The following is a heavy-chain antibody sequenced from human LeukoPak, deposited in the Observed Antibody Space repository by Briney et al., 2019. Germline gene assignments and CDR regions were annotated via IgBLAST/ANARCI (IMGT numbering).Heavy chain of an antibody. D-gene: IGHD1-26*01. V-gene: IGHV4-59*01. Sequence: SESLSLTCTVSGGSINNYYWNWIRQPPGKGLEWLGYIYYTGSTNYNPSLKSRVTISVDTSKNQCSLRLNSVTAADTAVYYCARGYSGINGNFQHWGQGTLVTVSS. CDR3: ARGYSGINGNFQH. CDR2: IYYTGST. J-gene: IGHJ1*01. CDR1: GGSINNYY.